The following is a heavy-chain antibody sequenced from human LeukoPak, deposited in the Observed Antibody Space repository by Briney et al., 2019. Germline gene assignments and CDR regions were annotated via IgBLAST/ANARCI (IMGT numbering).Heavy chain of an antibody. CDR2: IIPILGIA. Sequence: ASVKVSCKASGGTFSSYAISWVRQAPGQGLEWMGRIIPILGIANYAQKFQGRVTITADKSTSTAYMELSSLRSDDTAVYYCAREGVDWNHSVYYFDYWGQGTLVTDSS. D-gene: IGHD1-1*01. V-gene: IGHV1-69*04. CDR1: GGTFSSYA. CDR3: AREGVDWNHSVYYFDY. J-gene: IGHJ4*02.